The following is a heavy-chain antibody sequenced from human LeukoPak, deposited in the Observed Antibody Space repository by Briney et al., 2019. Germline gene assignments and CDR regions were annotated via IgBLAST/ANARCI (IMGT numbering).Heavy chain of an antibody. J-gene: IGHJ6*03. CDR2: IYPGGSDT. CDR3: ARYPSTYYYYMDV. V-gene: IGHV5-51*01. CDR1: GYSFTSYW. Sequence: GESLKISCKGSGYSFTSYWIGWVRQMPGKGLEWMGIIYPGGSDTRYSPSFQGQVTISADKSISTAYLQWSSLKASDTAMYYCARYPSTYYYYMDVWGKGTTVAVSS.